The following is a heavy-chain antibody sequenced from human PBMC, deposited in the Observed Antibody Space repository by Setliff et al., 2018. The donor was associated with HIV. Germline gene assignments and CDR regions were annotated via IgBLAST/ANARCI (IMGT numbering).Heavy chain of an antibody. V-gene: IGHV3-48*01. Sequence: GGSLRLSCAASGFIFENYNMNWVRQAPGKGLEWISFITSSGSTQYYADSVKGRFTISRDNAKNTLYLQMSSLRAEDTAVYYCAQAQTSVSGSYYQYLQHWGQGTLVTVSS. D-gene: IGHD3-10*01. CDR3: AQAQTSVSGSYYQYLQH. CDR1: GFIFENYN. CDR2: ITSSGSTQ. J-gene: IGHJ1*01.